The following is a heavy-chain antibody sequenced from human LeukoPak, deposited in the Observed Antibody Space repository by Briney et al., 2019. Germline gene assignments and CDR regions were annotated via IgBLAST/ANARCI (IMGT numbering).Heavy chain of an antibody. CDR1: GFTFNNYF. V-gene: IGHV3-7*01. J-gene: IGHJ4*02. CDR2: IKQDGSEK. D-gene: IGHD1-26*01. CDR3: ARDLVGAAD. Sequence: GGSLRLSFAASGFTFNNYFMSWVRQAPGKGLEWVANIKQDGSEKYYGDSVKGRFTISRDNTKNTLFLYMDSLRDEDTAVYYCARDLVGAADWGQGTLVTVSS.